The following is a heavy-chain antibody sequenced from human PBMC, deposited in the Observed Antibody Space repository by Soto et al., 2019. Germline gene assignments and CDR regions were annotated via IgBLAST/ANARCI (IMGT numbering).Heavy chain of an antibody. Sequence: GSLRLSCAASGFTFSDYYMSWIRQAPGKGLEWVSYISSSGSTIYYADSVKGRFTISRDNAKNSLYLHMNSLRAEDTAVYYCARDNEYSSSSGAFDIWGQGTMVTVSS. J-gene: IGHJ3*02. D-gene: IGHD6-6*01. CDR3: ARDNEYSSSSGAFDI. V-gene: IGHV3-11*01. CDR1: GFTFSDYY. CDR2: ISSSGSTI.